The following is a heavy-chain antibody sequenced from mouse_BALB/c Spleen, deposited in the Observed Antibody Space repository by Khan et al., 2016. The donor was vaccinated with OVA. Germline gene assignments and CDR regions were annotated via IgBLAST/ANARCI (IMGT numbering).Heavy chain of an antibody. Sequence: EVQLQESGPGLVKPSQSLSLTCTVTGYSITSDYAWNWIRQFLGNKLEWMGYISYSGNTKYNPSLKSRISITRDTSKNQFFLQLNSVTIEDTATYYCARIYGGDFDYWGQGTTLTVSS. D-gene: IGHD1-1*01. CDR1: GYSITSDYA. V-gene: IGHV3-2*02. J-gene: IGHJ2*01. CDR2: ISYSGNT. CDR3: ARIYGGDFDY.